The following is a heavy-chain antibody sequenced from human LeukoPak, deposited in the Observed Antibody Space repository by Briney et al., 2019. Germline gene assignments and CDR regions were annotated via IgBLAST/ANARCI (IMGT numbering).Heavy chain of an antibody. CDR2: IRYDGSNK. J-gene: IGHJ3*02. V-gene: IGHV3-30*02. CDR3: AKDWHSGSYHDAFDI. D-gene: IGHD1-26*01. Sequence: GGSLRLSCAASGFTFSSYGMHWVRQAPGKGLEWVAFIRYDGSNKYYADSVKGRFTISRDNSKNTLYLQMNSLRAEDTAVYYCAKDWHSGSYHDAFDIWGQGTMVTVSS. CDR1: GFTFSSYG.